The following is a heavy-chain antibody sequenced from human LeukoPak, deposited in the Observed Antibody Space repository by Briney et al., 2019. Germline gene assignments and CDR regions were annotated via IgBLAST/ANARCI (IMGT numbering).Heavy chain of an antibody. J-gene: IGHJ5*02. D-gene: IGHD3-10*01. CDR2: IYTSGST. CDR1: GGSISSYY. Sequence: TSETLSLTCTVSGGSISSYYWSWIRQPAGKGLEWIGRIYTSGSTNYNPSLKSRVTMSVDTSKNQFSLKLSSVTAADTAVYYCARDRSPWYYGSGSYYNGGEFDPWGQGTLVTVSS. CDR3: ARDRSPWYYGSGSYYNGGEFDP. V-gene: IGHV4-4*07.